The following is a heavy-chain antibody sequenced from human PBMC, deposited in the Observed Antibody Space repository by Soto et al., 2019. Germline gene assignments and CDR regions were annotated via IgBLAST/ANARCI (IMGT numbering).Heavy chain of an antibody. CDR2: IKHDGSEK. CDR3: ARVIAARLYYYGMDV. V-gene: IGHV3-7*01. D-gene: IGHD6-6*01. J-gene: IGHJ6*02. CDR1: GFTFENYW. Sequence: GSRRRTCAAPGFTFENYWMTWFRQAPGEGMEWVANIKHDGSEKNYVGTVKGRFTIFRDNAKKSVYLQMNSLRAEDTAVYFCARVIAARLYYYGMDVWGRGTTVTVSS.